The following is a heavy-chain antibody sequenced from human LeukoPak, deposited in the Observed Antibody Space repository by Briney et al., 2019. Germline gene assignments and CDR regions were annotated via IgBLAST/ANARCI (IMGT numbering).Heavy chain of an antibody. V-gene: IGHV3-7*01. CDR1: GFTFSSYW. Sequence: GGSLRLSCAASGFTFSSYWMGWVRQAPGQGLEWVANIRQEGSEKNYADSVKGRFTISRDNAKNSLYLQMSSLRVEDTAVYYCARDYGSSGYDTIDVWGQGTTVTVSS. CDR2: IRQEGSEK. J-gene: IGHJ6*02. D-gene: IGHD5-12*01. CDR3: ARDYGSSGYDTIDV.